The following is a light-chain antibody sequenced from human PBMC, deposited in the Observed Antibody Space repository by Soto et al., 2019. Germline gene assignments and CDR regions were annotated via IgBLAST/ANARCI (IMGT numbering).Light chain of an antibody. V-gene: IGLV2-14*03. CDR3: SSYTSSGTQV. J-gene: IGLJ1*01. CDR2: DVS. CDR1: SSDVGAYDY. Sequence: QSALTQPASVSGSPGQSITISCTGTSSDVGAYDYVSWYQQHPGKTPKLLIFDVSDRPSGVSDRFSGSKSGNTASLTISGLQAEDEADYYCSSYTSSGTQVFGTGTKLTVL.